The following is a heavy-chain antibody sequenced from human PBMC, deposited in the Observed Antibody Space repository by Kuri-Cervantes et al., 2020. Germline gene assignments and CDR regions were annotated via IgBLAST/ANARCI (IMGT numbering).Heavy chain of an antibody. CDR1: GYFISSGYY. J-gene: IGHJ4*02. CDR2: VFHRGTT. Sequence: GSLRLSCTVSGYFISSGYYWGWIRQPPGKGLEWIGNVFHRGTTYYNLSLRSRVTISVDTYKNQFSLKLSSVTAADTAVYYCARGINDYVWGSYHHFDYWGQGTLVTVSS. V-gene: IGHV4-38-2*02. D-gene: IGHD3-16*02. CDR3: ARGINDYVWGSYHHFDY.